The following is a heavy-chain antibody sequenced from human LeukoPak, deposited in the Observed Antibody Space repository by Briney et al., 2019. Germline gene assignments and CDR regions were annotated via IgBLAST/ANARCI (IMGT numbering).Heavy chain of an antibody. CDR3: ARDRWFGEFSNWFDP. D-gene: IGHD3-10*01. Sequence: GGSLRLSCAASGFSFSSYWMSWVRQAPGKGLEWVANIKQDGSEKYYVDSVKGRFTISRDNAKNSLYLQMNSLRAEDTAVYYCARDRWFGEFSNWFDPWGQGTLVTVSS. CDR1: GFSFSSYW. V-gene: IGHV3-7*01. J-gene: IGHJ5*02. CDR2: IKQDGSEK.